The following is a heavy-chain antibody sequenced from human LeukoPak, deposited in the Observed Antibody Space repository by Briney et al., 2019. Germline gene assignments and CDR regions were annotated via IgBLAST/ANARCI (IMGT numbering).Heavy chain of an antibody. V-gene: IGHV3-7*01. D-gene: IGHD3-22*01. CDR2: IKQDGSEK. CDR3: AREPTPYYCDSSGALDY. CDR1: GFTFSSYA. J-gene: IGHJ4*02. Sequence: GGSLRLSCAASGFTFSSYAMSWVRQAPGKGLEWVANIKQDGSEKYYVDSVKGRFTISRDNAKNSLYLQMNSLRAEDTAVYYCAREPTPYYCDSSGALDYWGQGTLVTVSS.